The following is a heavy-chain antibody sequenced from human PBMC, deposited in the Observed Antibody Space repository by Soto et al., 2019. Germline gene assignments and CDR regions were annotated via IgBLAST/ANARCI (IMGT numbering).Heavy chain of an antibody. CDR3: ARALGGITVIDY. CDR2: IYYSGST. CDR1: GGSISSGGYY. D-gene: IGHD3-22*01. J-gene: IGHJ4*02. V-gene: IGHV4-31*03. Sequence: QVQLQESGPGLVKPSQTLSLTCTVSGGSISSGGYYWSWIRQHPGKGLEWIGYIYYSGSTYYNPSLKSRVTISVDTSKNQCSLKLSSVTAADTAVYYCARALGGITVIDYWGQGTLVTVSS.